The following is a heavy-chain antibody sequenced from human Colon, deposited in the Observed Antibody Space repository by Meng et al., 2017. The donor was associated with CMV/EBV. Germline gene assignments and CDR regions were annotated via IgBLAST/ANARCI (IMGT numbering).Heavy chain of an antibody. D-gene: IGHD2-15*01. CDR2: IDNEGSGA. CDR1: GFTFNKYW. J-gene: IGHJ5*02. V-gene: IGHV3-74*01. CDR3: ARDTPHNAFEP. Sequence: GESLKISCVASGFTFNKYWMHWVRQPPGGGLVWLSRIDNEGSGAIYADYVRGRFTVSRDNARNTVYLQMNNLRDEDTAVYYCARDTPHNAFEPWGHGTLVTVSS.